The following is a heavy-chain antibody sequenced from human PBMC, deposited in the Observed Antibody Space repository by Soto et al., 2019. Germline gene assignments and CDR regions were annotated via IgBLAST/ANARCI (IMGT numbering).Heavy chain of an antibody. Sequence: GASVXVSFKSSVYTFTGDYMHCCLQAPGQGLECIGWINPNSVGTNYAQKFQGRVTMTRDTSISTAYMELSRLRSEDTAVYYCARDPRWSSSSGDDFDIWGQATMV. CDR1: VYTFTGDY. D-gene: IGHD6-13*01. CDR3: ARDPRWSSSSGDDFDI. J-gene: IGHJ3*02. V-gene: IGHV1-2*02. CDR2: INPNSVGT.